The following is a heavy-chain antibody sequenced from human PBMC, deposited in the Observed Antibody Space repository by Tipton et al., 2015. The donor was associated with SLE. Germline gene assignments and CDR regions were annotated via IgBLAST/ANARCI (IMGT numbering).Heavy chain of an antibody. CDR1: GGSFSGYY. CDR3: ARRHYSGPFDS. CDR2: INHSGST. V-gene: IGHV4-34*01. Sequence: TLSLTCAVYGGSFSGYYWSWIRQPPGKGLEWIGEINHSGSTNYNPSLKSRVTISVDTSKNQFSLKPSSVTAADTAVYYCARRHYSGPFDSWGQGTLVTVSS. J-gene: IGHJ4*02. D-gene: IGHD5-12*01.